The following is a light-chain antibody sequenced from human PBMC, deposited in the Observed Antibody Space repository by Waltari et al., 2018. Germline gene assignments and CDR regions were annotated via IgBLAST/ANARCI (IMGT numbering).Light chain of an antibody. V-gene: IGKV3-15*01. CDR2: GAS. CDR3: QQYSNWPPIT. CDR1: QSVSTN. J-gene: IGKJ5*01. Sequence: ETVMTHSPATLSVSPGERATLSCRASQSVSTNFAWYQQKTGQAPRLLIYGASTRATGVPARFSGTGSGTEFTLTIDSLQSEDFAVDYCQQYSNWPPITFGQGTRLEIK.